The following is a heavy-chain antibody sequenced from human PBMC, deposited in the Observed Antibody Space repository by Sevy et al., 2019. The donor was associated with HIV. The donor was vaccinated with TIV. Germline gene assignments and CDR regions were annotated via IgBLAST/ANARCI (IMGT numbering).Heavy chain of an antibody. V-gene: IGHV3-23*01. Sequence: GGSLRLSCAASGFTFSSYAMSWVRQAPGKGLEWVSAISGSGGSTYYADSVKGRFTISRDNSKNTPYLQMNSLRAEDTAVYYCAKDRLKYSSSLAGYWGQGTLVTVSS. CDR2: ISGSGGST. D-gene: IGHD6-6*01. CDR3: AKDRLKYSSSLAGY. J-gene: IGHJ4*02. CDR1: GFTFSSYA.